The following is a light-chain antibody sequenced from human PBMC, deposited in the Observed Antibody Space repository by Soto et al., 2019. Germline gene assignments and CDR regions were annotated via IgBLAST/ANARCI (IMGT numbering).Light chain of an antibody. V-gene: IGLV1-44*01. Sequence: QPVLTQPPSASGTPGQRVTISCSGSSSNIGSNTVNSYQQLPGTAPKLLIYSNNQRPSGVPDRFSGSKSGTSASLAISGLQSEDEADYYCAAWDDSLNGVVFGGGTKLTVL. J-gene: IGLJ2*01. CDR1: SSNIGSNT. CDR2: SNN. CDR3: AAWDDSLNGVV.